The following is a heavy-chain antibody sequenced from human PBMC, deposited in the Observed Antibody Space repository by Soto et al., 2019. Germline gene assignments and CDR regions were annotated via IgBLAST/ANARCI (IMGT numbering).Heavy chain of an antibody. CDR1: GFTFSNYW. D-gene: IGHD2-2*01. V-gene: IGHV3-7*03. CDR3: ARVDPPAKS. J-gene: IGHJ5*02. CDR2: IKPDGTEK. Sequence: GGSLRLSCVISGFTFSNYWMTWVRQAPGKGLEWVANIKPDGTEKYYVDSVKGRFTISRDNAKNSLFLQMNSLRAEDTAVYYCARVDPPAKSWGQGTLVTVSS.